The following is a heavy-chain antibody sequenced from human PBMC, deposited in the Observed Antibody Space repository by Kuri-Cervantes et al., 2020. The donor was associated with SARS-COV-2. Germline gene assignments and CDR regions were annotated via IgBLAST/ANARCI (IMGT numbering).Heavy chain of an antibody. CDR3: AKDRGEDSSGFYGMDV. CDR2: ISSDGTKT. D-gene: IGHD3-22*01. J-gene: IGHJ6*02. V-gene: IGHV3-30*07. Sequence: LSLTCAASGFGFSGYPVHWVRQAPGKGLEWVAVISSDGTKTYYTDSVKGRFTISRDNSKNTLYLQMNSLRAEDTAVYYCAKDRGEDSSGFYGMDVWGQGPTVTVSS. CDR1: GFGFSGYP.